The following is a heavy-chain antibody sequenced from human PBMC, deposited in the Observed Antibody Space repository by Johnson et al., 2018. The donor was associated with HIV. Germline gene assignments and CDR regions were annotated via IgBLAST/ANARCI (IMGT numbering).Heavy chain of an antibody. D-gene: IGHD3-22*01. V-gene: IGHV3-7*01. CDR2: IKEDGREK. CDR1: GFTFSSYA. J-gene: IGHJ3*02. Sequence: MLLVESGGGVVQPGRSLRLSCAASGFTFSSYAMHWVRQAPGKGLEWVANIKEDGREKYYVGSVKGRFTISRDNSKNTLYLQMNSLRAEDTAVYYCAKDPGITMIAHAFDIWGQGTMVTVSS. CDR3: AKDPGITMIAHAFDI.